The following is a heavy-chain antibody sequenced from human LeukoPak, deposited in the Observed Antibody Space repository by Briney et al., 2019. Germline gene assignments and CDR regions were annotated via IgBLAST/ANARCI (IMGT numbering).Heavy chain of an antibody. J-gene: IGHJ4*02. D-gene: IGHD1-26*01. CDR2: ISYDGSNK. Sequence: GGSLGLSCAASGFTFSSYGMHWVRQAPGKGLEWVAVISYDGSNKYYADSVKGRFTISRDNSKNTLYLQMNSLRAEDTAVYYCAKGREGFDYWGQGTLVTVSS. CDR3: AKGREGFDY. CDR1: GFTFSSYG. V-gene: IGHV3-30*18.